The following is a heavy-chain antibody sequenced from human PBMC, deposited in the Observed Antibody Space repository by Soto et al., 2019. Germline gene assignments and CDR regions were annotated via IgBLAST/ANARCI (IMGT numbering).Heavy chain of an antibody. Sequence: GSLSLSGAAAGLTVSSNYMSWVRQAPGKGLEWVSVIYSGGSTYYADSVKGRFTISRDNSKNTLYLQMNSLRAEDTAVYYCARGMVALLRAYYYGMDVWGQGTTVTVSS. J-gene: IGHJ6*02. D-gene: IGHD2-15*01. CDR3: ARGMVALLRAYYYGMDV. CDR2: IYSGGST. V-gene: IGHV3-53*01. CDR1: GLTVSSNY.